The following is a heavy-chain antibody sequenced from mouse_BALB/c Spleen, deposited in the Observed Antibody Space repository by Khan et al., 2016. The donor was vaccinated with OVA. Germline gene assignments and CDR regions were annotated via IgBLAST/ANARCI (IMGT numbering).Heavy chain of an antibody. CDR2: INTYTGEP. V-gene: IGHV9-3-1*01. Sequence: QIQLVQSGPELKKPGETVQISCKASGFTFTNYGMNWVNQAPGKDLKWMGWINTYTGEPTFADDFKGRFALSLETSDSTAYLQINSLKNEDTATYYCARVGYNGTMDCWGQGTSVTVSS. D-gene: IGHD2-14*01. J-gene: IGHJ4*01. CDR1: GFTFTNYG. CDR3: ARVGYNGTMDC.